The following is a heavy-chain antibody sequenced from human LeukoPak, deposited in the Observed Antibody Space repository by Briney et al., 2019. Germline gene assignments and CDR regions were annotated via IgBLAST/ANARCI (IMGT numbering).Heavy chain of an antibody. CDR1: GGTFSSYA. Sequence: GASVKVSCKASGGTFSSYAISWVRQAPGQGLEWIGRIIPIFGIANYAQKFQGRVTITADKSTSTAYMELSSLRSEDTAVYYCALSGDYYDSRGVQHWGQGTLVTVSS. V-gene: IGHV1-69*04. J-gene: IGHJ1*01. CDR2: IIPIFGIA. CDR3: ALSGDYYDSRGVQH. D-gene: IGHD3-22*01.